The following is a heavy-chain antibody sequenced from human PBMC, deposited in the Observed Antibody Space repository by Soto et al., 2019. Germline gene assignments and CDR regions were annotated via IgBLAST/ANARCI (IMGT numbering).Heavy chain of an antibody. CDR3: ARDYDYIWGTYRVNDAFDI. Sequence: EVQLVESGGGLVKPGGSRRLSCAASGFTFSSYSMNWVRQAPGKGLEWVSSISSSSSYIYYADSAKGRFTISRDNAKNSLYLQMNSLRVEDTAVYYCARDYDYIWGTYRVNDAFDIWGQGTMVTVSS. J-gene: IGHJ3*02. D-gene: IGHD3-16*01. CDR1: GFTFSSYS. CDR2: ISSSSSYI. V-gene: IGHV3-21*01.